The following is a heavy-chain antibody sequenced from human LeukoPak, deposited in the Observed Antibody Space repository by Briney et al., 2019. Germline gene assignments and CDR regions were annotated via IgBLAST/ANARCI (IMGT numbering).Heavy chain of an antibody. CDR3: ARDLGQDSDY. CDR2: IYTGGST. V-gene: IGHV3-53*01. J-gene: IGHJ4*02. Sequence: GGSLRLSCAASGFTVSSNYMSWVRQAPGKGLEWVSVIYTGGSTFYADSVRGRFTISRDSSKNTLYLQMNSLRAEDTAVYYCARDLGQDSDYWGQGTLVTVSS. CDR1: GFTVSSNY.